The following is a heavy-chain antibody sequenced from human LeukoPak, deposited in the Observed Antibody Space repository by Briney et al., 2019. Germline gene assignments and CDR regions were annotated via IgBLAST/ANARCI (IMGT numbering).Heavy chain of an antibody. D-gene: IGHD2/OR15-2a*01. CDR3: AKEDPNGNIASDYYYGMDV. V-gene: IGHV3-23*01. CDR1: GFTFSSYA. J-gene: IGHJ6*02. CDR2: ISGSGGST. Sequence: GGSLRLSCAASGFTFSSYAMSWVRQAPGKGLEWVSAISGSGGSTYYADSVKGRFTISRDNSKNTPYLQMNSLRAEDTAVYYCAKEDPNGNIASDYYYGMDVWGQGTTVTVSS.